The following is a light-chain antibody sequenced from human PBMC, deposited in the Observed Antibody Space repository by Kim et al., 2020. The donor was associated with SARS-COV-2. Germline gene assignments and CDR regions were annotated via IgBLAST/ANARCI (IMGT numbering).Light chain of an antibody. Sequence: ASVGDRVTITGRASQSIKSWLAWYQQKPGKAPNLLIYQASTLESGVPSRFSGSGSGTQFTLTISSLQPDDFATYYCQQSDTFPWTFGQGTKVDIK. J-gene: IGKJ1*01. V-gene: IGKV1-5*03. CDR1: QSIKSW. CDR2: QAS. CDR3: QQSDTFPWT.